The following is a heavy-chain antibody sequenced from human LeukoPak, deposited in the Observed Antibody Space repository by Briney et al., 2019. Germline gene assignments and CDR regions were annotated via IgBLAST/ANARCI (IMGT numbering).Heavy chain of an antibody. Sequence: SETLSLTCTVSGGSISSYYWSWIRQPPGKGLEWIGYIHYSGSTNYNFSLKSRVTISVDTSKNQFSLQLNSVTPEDTAVYYCARGKYSSGWYEFDYWGQGTLVTVSS. J-gene: IGHJ4*02. CDR3: ARGKYSSGWYEFDY. CDR1: GGSISSYY. CDR2: IHYSGST. D-gene: IGHD6-19*01. V-gene: IGHV4-59*12.